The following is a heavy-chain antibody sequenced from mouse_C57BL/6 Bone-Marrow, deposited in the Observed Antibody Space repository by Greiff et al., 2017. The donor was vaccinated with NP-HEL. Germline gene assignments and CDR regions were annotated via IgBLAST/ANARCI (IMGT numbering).Heavy chain of an antibody. D-gene: IGHD2-3*01. CDR3: ARWGWLLPYYFDY. Sequence: LVKPGDSVKISCKASGYSFTGYFMNWVMQSHGKSLEWIGRINPYNGDTFYNQKFKGKATLTVDKSSSTAHMELRSLTSEDSAVYYCARWGWLLPYYFDYWGQGTTLTVSS. CDR1: GYSFTGYF. V-gene: IGHV1-20*01. J-gene: IGHJ2*01. CDR2: INPYNGDT.